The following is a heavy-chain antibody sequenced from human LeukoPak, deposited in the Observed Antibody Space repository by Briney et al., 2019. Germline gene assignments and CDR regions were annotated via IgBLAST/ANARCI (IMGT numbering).Heavy chain of an antibody. CDR2: ISGSGGST. V-gene: IGHV3-23*01. CDR3: AKVWQFRGYGPLDY. J-gene: IGHJ4*02. D-gene: IGHD4-17*01. Sequence: GGSLRLSCAASGFTFSSYAMSWVRQAPGKGLEWVSAISGSGGSTYYADSVKGRFTISRDNSKNTLYLQMNSLRAEDTAVYYCAKVWQFRGYGPLDYWGQGTLVTVSS. CDR1: GFTFSSYA.